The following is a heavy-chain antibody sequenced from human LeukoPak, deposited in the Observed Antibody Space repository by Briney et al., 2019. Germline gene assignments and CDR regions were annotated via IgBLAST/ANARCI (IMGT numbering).Heavy chain of an antibody. CDR3: ARPYGSGELDY. D-gene: IGHD3-10*01. V-gene: IGHV4-34*01. J-gene: IGHJ4*02. CDR2: INHSGST. CDR1: GGSFSGYY. Sequence: SETLSLTCAVYGGSFSGYYWSWIRQPPGKGLEWIGEINHSGSTNYNPSLKSRVTISVDTSKNQFSLKLSSVTAADTAVYYCARPYGSGELDYWGQGTLVTVSS.